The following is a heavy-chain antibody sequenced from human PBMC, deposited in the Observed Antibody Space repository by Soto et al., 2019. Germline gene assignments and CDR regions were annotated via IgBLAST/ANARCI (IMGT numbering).Heavy chain of an antibody. Sequence: EVQVVESGGGLVQPGGSLRLSCAASGFTFTSYWMTWVRQAPGRGLEWVANINKDGSAKSYVDSVKGRFTISRDNAKSSRYLLMSSLRADDTAVYYCVREIASRLWGKGTTVIVSS. J-gene: IGHJ6*04. CDR3: VREIASRL. V-gene: IGHV3-7*01. D-gene: IGHD2-21*01. CDR1: GFTFTSYW. CDR2: INKDGSAK.